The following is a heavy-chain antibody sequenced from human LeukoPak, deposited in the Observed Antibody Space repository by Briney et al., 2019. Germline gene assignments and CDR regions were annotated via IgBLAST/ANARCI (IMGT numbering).Heavy chain of an antibody. J-gene: IGHJ4*02. CDR1: GFFFNAYW. V-gene: IGHV3-7*03. Sequence: GGSLRLSCAASGFFFNAYWLSWVRQAPGMGLEWVANIEQDGSEIYYVDSVKGRFIISRDNAKNSLFLQMNSLRVEDTAVYYCARGRDVDSWGQGTLVTVSS. CDR3: ARGRDVDS. CDR2: IEQDGSEI.